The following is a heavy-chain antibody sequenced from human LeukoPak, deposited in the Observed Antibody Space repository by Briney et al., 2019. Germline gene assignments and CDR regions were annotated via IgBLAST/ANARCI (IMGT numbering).Heavy chain of an antibody. D-gene: IGHD5-18*01. CDR1: GYTFTGYY. J-gene: IGHJ4*02. Sequence: GASVKVSCKASGYTFTGYYMHWVRQAPGQGLEWMGRINPNSGGTNYAQKFQGRVTMTRDTSISTAYMELSRLRPDDTAVYYCARSGYSYGRIYFDYWGQGTLVTVSS. CDR3: ARSGYSYGRIYFDY. V-gene: IGHV1-2*06. CDR2: INPNSGGT.